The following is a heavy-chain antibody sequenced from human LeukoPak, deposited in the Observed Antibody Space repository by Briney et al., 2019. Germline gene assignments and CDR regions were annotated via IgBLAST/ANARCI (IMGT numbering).Heavy chain of an antibody. CDR1: GGSISRSSYY. J-gene: IGHJ6*02. D-gene: IGHD2-2*01. CDR2: IFYSGST. V-gene: IGHV4-39*01. CDR3: ARLDPYIVVVPAPMFADV. Sequence: PSETLSLTCTVSGGSISRSSYYWGWIRQPPGKGLEWIGNIFYSGSTYYNPSLKSRVTIFVDTSKNQFSLKLSSVTAADTAVYYCARLDPYIVVVPAPMFADVWGQGTTVTVSS.